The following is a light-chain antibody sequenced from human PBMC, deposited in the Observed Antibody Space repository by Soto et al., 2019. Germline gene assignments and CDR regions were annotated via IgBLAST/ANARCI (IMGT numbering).Light chain of an antibody. CDR1: QSVSSY. Sequence: LTQSPATLSLSPGKRATLPCRASQSVSSYLAWYQQKPGQAPRLLIYGASSRATGIPDRFSGSGSGTDFTLTISRLEPEDFAVYYCQQYGSSRWTFGQGTKVDI. CDR2: GAS. J-gene: IGKJ1*01. CDR3: QQYGSSRWT. V-gene: IGKV3-20*01.